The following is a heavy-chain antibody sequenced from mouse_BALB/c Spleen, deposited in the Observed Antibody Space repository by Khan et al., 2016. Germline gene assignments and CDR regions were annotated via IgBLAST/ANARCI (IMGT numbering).Heavy chain of an antibody. J-gene: IGHJ4*01. Sequence: QVQLKQSGAELMKPGASVKISCKATGYTFSTHWIEWVKQRPGHGLEWIGEILPGSGSVTYNEKFKDKATFTAETSSNTAYMQLSGLQSEDSAVYYCAKWLLGAMDYWGQGTSVTVSS. V-gene: IGHV1-9*01. CDR1: GYTFSTHW. D-gene: IGHD2-3*01. CDR3: AKWLLGAMDY. CDR2: ILPGSGSV.